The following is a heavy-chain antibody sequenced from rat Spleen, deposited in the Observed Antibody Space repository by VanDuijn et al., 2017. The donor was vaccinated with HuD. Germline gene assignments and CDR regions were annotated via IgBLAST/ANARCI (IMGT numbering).Heavy chain of an antibody. CDR1: GFTFSDYY. V-gene: IGHV5-22*01. Sequence: EVLLVESGGGLVQPGRSMKLSCAASGFTFSDYYMSWVRQAPKKGLEWVASISYEGSSTYYGDSVKGRFTISRDNAKSTLYLQMDSLRSEDTATYYCTRALTTAGYYFDYWGQGVMVTVSS. CDR3: TRALTTAGYYFDY. D-gene: IGHD1-11*01. CDR2: ISYEGSST. J-gene: IGHJ2*01.